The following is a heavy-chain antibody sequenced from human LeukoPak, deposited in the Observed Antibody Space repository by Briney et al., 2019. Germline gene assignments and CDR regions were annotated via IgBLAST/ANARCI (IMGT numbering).Heavy chain of an antibody. CDR3: ARAGGFLEWLGDWFDP. D-gene: IGHD3-3*01. CDR1: GGSISSHY. CDR2: IYYSGST. Sequence: SETLSLTCTVSGGSISSHYWSWIRQPPGKGLEWIGYIYYSGSTNYNPSLKSRVTISVDTSKNQFSLKLSSVTAADTAVYYCARAGGFLEWLGDWFDPWGQRTLVTVSS. J-gene: IGHJ5*02. V-gene: IGHV4-59*11.